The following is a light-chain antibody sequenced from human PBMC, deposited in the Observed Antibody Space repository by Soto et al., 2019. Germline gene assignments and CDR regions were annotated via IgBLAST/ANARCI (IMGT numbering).Light chain of an antibody. J-gene: IGLJ2*01. Sequence: QSALTQPASVSGSPGQSITISCTGTSSDVGGYNYVSWYQQHPGKAPKLMIFDVGDRPSGVSNRFSGSKSGNTASLTISGLQAEDEGDYYCSSYTSSSTVIFGGRTKLTV. CDR3: SSYTSSSTVI. CDR2: DVG. CDR1: SSDVGGYNY. V-gene: IGLV2-14*03.